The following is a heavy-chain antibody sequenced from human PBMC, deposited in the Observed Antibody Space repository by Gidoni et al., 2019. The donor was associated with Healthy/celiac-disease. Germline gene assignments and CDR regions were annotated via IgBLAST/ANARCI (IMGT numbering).Heavy chain of an antibody. CDR3: ARINYYYYYMDV. CDR1: GGSISSSSYY. Sequence: QLQLQESGPGLVKPSETLSLTCTVSGGSISSSSYYWGWIRQPPGKGLEWIGSIYYSGCTYYNPSLKSRVTISVDTSKNHFSLKLSSVTAADTAVYYCARINYYYYYMDVWGKGTTVTVSS. CDR2: IYYSGCT. V-gene: IGHV4-39*01. D-gene: IGHD3-16*01. J-gene: IGHJ6*03.